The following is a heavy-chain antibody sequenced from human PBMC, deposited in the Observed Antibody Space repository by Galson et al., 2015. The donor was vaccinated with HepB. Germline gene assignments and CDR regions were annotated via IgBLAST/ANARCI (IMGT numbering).Heavy chain of an antibody. Sequence: SVKVSCKASGYTFTSYGISWVRQAPGQGLEWMGWISAYNGNTNYAQKLQGRVIMTTDTSTSTAYMELRSLRSDDTAVYYCARDPARYCSGGSCYSGDYWGQGTLVTVSS. J-gene: IGHJ4*02. CDR2: ISAYNGNT. CDR1: GYTFTSYG. V-gene: IGHV1-18*04. D-gene: IGHD2-15*01. CDR3: ARDPARYCSGGSCYSGDY.